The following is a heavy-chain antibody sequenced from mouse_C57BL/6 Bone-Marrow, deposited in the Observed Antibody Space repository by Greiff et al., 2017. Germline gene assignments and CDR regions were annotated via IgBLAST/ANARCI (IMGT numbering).Heavy chain of an antibody. V-gene: IGHV6-3*01. Sequence: EVKLEESGGGLVQPGGSMKLSCVASGFTFSNYWMNWVRQSPEKGLEWVAQIRLKSDNYATHYAESVKGRFTISRDDSKSSVYLQMNNLRAEDTGIYYCTWEGNYYGRWNLYWGQGTTLTVSS. CDR2: IRLKSDNYAT. CDR3: TWEGNYYGRWNLY. CDR1: GFTFSNYW. D-gene: IGHD1-1*01. J-gene: IGHJ2*01.